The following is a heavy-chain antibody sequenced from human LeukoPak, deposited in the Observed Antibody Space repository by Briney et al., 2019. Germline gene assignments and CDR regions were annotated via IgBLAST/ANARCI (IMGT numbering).Heavy chain of an antibody. Sequence: GASVKVSCKASGYTFTGYYMHWVRQAPGQGLEWMGWINPNSGGTNYAQKFQGRVTMTRDTSISTAYMELSRLRSDDTAVYYCARVGPMTYYYCMDVWGKGTTVTISS. J-gene: IGHJ6*03. CDR3: ARVGPMTYYYCMDV. D-gene: IGHD3-22*01. CDR2: INPNSGGT. CDR1: GYTFTGYY. V-gene: IGHV1-2*02.